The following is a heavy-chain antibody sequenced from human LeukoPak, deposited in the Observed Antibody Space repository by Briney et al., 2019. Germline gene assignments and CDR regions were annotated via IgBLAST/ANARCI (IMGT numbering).Heavy chain of an antibody. J-gene: IGHJ4*02. CDR1: GGSISSSSYN. V-gene: IGHV4-39*07. D-gene: IGHD3-22*01. CDR2: IYTTGST. CDR3: ARDTYDRSTYFDY. Sequence: SETLSLTCTVSGGSISSSSYNWAWVRQPPGKGLEWIGRIYTTGSTTYNPSLKSRVTISVDTSKNQFSLKLSSVTAADTAVYYCARDTYDRSTYFDYWGQGTLVTVSS.